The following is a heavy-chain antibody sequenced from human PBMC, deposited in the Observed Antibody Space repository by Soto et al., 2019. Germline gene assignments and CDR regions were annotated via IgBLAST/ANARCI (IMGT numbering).Heavy chain of an antibody. CDR3: ARQYSNYVFPSYYYMDV. D-gene: IGHD4-4*01. CDR1: GGSISSYY. Sequence: SETLSLTCTVSGGSISSYYWSWIRQPPGKGLEWIGYIYYSGSTNYNPSLKSRVTISVDTSKNQFSLKLSSVTAADTAVYYCARQYSNYVFPSYYYMDVWGKGTTVTVSS. J-gene: IGHJ6*03. V-gene: IGHV4-59*08. CDR2: IYYSGST.